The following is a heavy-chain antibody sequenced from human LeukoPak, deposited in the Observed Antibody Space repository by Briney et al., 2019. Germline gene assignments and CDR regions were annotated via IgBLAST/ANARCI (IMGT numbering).Heavy chain of an antibody. CDR3: ARGGIAAAGRSPFDW. CDR2: IYRSGNT. J-gene: IGHJ4*02. V-gene: IGHV4-34*01. D-gene: IGHD6-13*01. Sequence: PSETLSFTCTVYGGPFSGFYWTWIRQPPGKGLEWIGEIYRSGNTNYNPSLKSRVTISIDTSKNQFSLKLTSVTAADTAAYYCARGGIAAAGRSPFDWWGQGTLVTVSS. CDR1: GGPFSGFY.